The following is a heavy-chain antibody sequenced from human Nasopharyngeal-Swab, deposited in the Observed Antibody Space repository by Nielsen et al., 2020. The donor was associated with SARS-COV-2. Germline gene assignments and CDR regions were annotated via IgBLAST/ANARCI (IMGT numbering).Heavy chain of an antibody. CDR3: ARAAGYCSSTSCYTELYYYYYYMDV. V-gene: IGHV1-2*04. CDR2: INPNSGGT. Sequence: ASMKVFCNASGHTFTGNYMHWVRQAPGQGIEWMGWINPNSGGTNYAQKFQGWVTMTRDTSISTAYMELSRLRTDDTAVYYCARAAGYCSSTSCYTELYYYYYYMDVWGKGTTVTVSS. CDR1: GHTFTGNY. J-gene: IGHJ6*03. D-gene: IGHD2-2*02.